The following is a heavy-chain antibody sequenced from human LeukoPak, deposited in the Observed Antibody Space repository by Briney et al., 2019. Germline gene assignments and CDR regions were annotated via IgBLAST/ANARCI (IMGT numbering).Heavy chain of an antibody. CDR3: ARELYGDYAGDY. CDR2: ISGSGSTV. D-gene: IGHD4-17*01. J-gene: IGHJ4*02. CDR1: GFTFSSYA. Sequence: PGGSLRLSCAASGFTFSSYAMSWVRQAPGKGLEWVAYISGSGSTVLYADSVKGRFTISRDNAKNLLYLQMNSLRAEDTAVYYCARELYGDYAGDYWGQGTLVTVSS. V-gene: IGHV3-48*04.